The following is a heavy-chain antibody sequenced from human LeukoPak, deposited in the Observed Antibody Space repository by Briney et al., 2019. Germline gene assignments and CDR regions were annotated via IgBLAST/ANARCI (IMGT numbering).Heavy chain of an antibody. CDR3: ARRNGRAGGHCSGGRCYSKYDYYYMDV. Sequence: GGSLRLSCAASGFTFRLFGMHWVRQAPGKGLEWLSFIRFDGSNTYHADSVKGRFTISRDNSKNTLYLQMNSLTSEDTAVYYCARRNGRAGGHCSGGRCYSKYDYYYMDVWGKGTTVTVSS. CDR2: IRFDGSNT. D-gene: IGHD2-15*01. CDR1: GFTFRLFG. J-gene: IGHJ6*03. V-gene: IGHV3-30*02.